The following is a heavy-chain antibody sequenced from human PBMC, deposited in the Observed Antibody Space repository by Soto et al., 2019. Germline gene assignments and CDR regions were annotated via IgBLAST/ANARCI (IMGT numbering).Heavy chain of an antibody. D-gene: IGHD5-12*01. CDR1: GFIFSNYE. V-gene: IGHV3-48*03. J-gene: IGHJ4*02. Sequence: PGGSLRLSCAASGFIFSNYEMSWVRQAPGKGLEWVSYIDHSGTTIYYADSVKGRFTISRDNAKNSLFLQMNSLRAEDTAVYYCARGHIVATILDYFGQGTLVTVSS. CDR2: IDHSGTTI. CDR3: ARGHIVATILDY.